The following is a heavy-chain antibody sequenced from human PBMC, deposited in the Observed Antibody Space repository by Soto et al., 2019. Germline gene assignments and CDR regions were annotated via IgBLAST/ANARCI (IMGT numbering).Heavy chain of an antibody. D-gene: IGHD3-10*01. Sequence: QLQLQESGPGLVQPSGTLSLTCTVSGGSITSGANYYWGWVRPPRGMGLEYIASVHHNGPTYSNQSLKSRVTVSADTSKMQFSLKLTSVTAADTAVYYCARHGSGSQYPVDSWGQGILVTVSS. J-gene: IGHJ4*02. CDR1: GGSITSGANYY. CDR2: VHHNGPT. V-gene: IGHV4-39*01. CDR3: ARHGSGSQYPVDS.